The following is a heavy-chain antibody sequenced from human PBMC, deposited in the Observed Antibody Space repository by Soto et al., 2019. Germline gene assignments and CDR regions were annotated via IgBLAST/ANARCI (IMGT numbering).Heavy chain of an antibody. V-gene: IGHV1-46*01. CDR1: GYTFTSYY. J-gene: IGHJ5*02. D-gene: IGHD2-15*01. CDR2: INPSGGST. CDR3: ARSGGGGMAAFDP. Sequence: VKVSCKASGYTFTSYYMHWVRQAPGQGLEWMGIINPSGGSTSYAQKFQGRVTMTRDTSTSTVYMELSSLRSEDTAVYYCARSGGGGMAAFDPWGQGTLVTVSS.